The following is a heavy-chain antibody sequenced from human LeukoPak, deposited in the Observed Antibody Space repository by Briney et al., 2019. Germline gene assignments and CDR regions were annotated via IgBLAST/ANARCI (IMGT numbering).Heavy chain of an antibody. CDR2: IIPIFGTA. Sequence: SVKVSCKASGGTFSSYAISWVRQAPGQGLEWMGGIIPIFGTANYAQKFQGRVTITADESTSTAYMELSSLRSEDTAVYYCARAGEYSSRGGNFQHWGQGTLVTVSS. CDR3: ARAGEYSSRGGNFQH. D-gene: IGHD6-13*01. V-gene: IGHV1-69*13. J-gene: IGHJ1*01. CDR1: GGTFSSYA.